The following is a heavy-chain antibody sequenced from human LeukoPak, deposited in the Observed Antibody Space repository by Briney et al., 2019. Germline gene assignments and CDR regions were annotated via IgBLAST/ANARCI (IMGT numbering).Heavy chain of an antibody. CDR1: GYSISSGYY. CDR3: ARGQARLSWFDP. J-gene: IGHJ5*02. CDR2: IYHSGST. V-gene: IGHV4-38-2*02. Sequence: PSETLSLTRTVSGYSISSGYYWGWIRQPPGKGLEWIGGIYHSGSTYYKPSLKSRVTISVDASKNQFSLKLSSVTAADTAVYYCARGQARLSWFDPWGQGTLVTVSS. D-gene: IGHD6-19*01.